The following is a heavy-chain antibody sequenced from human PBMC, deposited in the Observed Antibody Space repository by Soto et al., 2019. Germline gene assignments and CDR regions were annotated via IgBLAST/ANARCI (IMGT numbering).Heavy chain of an antibody. V-gene: IGHV4-4*02. J-gene: IGHJ4*02. CDR2: IYHSGTT. CDR3: TCRVAGSGFFGS. CDR1: GGSISNNKW. Sequence: QVQLQESGPGLVKPSGTLSLTCAVSGGSISNNKWWTWVRQPPGKGLEWIGEIYHSGTTNYNPSLQSRVTISVDMSKNHFSLRLTSVTAADTAMYYCTCRVAGSGFFGSWGQGTLLTVSS. D-gene: IGHD6-19*01.